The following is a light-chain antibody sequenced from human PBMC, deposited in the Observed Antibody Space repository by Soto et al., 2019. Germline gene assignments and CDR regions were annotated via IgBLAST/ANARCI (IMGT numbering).Light chain of an antibody. CDR3: SSYSSSTTLLL. CDR2: DVS. CDR1: NSYIGNYNY. Sequence: QSALTQPRSVSGSPGQSVTISCTGTNSYIGNYNYVSWYQQHPGKAPKVMIYDVSKRPSGVPDRFSGSKSGNTASLTISGLQAADEATYYCSSYSSSTTLLLFGGGTKLTVL. J-gene: IGLJ2*01. V-gene: IGLV2-11*01.